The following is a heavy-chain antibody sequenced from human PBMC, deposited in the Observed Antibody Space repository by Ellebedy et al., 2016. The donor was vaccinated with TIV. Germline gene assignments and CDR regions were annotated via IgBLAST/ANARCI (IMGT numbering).Heavy chain of an antibody. V-gene: IGHV1-69*10. CDR3: ARVRGVIVFDY. J-gene: IGHJ4*02. CDR2: NIPILGLA. D-gene: IGHD3-10*01. CDR1: GYTFTSYD. Sequence: ASVKVSCKASGYTFTSYDINWVRQAPGQGLEWMGGNIPILGLAIYAQKFQGRVTITADASTNTVYMELSRLRSDDTAVYYCARVRGVIVFDYWGQGTVVTVSS.